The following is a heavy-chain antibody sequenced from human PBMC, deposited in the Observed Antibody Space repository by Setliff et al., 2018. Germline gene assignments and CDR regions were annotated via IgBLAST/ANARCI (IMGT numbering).Heavy chain of an antibody. Sequence: SETLSLTCAVYGGSFSGYYWSWIRQPPGKGLEWIGEINHSGSTDYNPSFKSRVTMSVDASQNQFSLKLTSVSAADTAVYYCARWGENSGRPDWRAFDIWGQGTMVTVSS. CDR1: GGSFSGYY. J-gene: IGHJ3*02. CDR2: INHSGST. CDR3: ARWGENSGRPDWRAFDI. V-gene: IGHV4-34*01. D-gene: IGHD1-26*01.